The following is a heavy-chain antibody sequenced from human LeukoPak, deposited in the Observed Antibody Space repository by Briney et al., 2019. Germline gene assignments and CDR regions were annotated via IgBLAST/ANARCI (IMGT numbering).Heavy chain of an antibody. CDR1: GFPFSSYW. Sequence: GGSLRLSCVASGFPFSSYWMTWVRQAPGKGLEWVANIKQDGSKKSYVDSVKGRFTISRDNAKNSLYLQMNSLRAEDTAIYYCTRVGYIDEGNDYWGQGTLVTVSS. V-gene: IGHV3-7*04. J-gene: IGHJ4*02. CDR3: TRVGYIDEGNDY. D-gene: IGHD5-24*01. CDR2: IKQDGSKK.